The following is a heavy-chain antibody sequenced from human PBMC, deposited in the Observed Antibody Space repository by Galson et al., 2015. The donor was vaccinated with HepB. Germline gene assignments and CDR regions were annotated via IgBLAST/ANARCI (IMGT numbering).Heavy chain of an antibody. CDR2: ISAYNGNA. Sequence: SVKVSCKASGYTFTSYGISWVRQAPGQGLEWMGWISAYNGNANDAQKLQGRVTMTTDTSTSTAYMELRSLRSDDTAVYYCAREKPADDYVWGSYREGSNAFDIWGQGTMVTVSS. CDR3: AREKPADDYVWGSYREGSNAFDI. V-gene: IGHV1-18*04. D-gene: IGHD3-16*02. J-gene: IGHJ3*02. CDR1: GYTFTSYG.